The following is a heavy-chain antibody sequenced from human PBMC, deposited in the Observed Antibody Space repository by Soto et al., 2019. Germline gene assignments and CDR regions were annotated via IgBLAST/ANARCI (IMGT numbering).Heavy chain of an antibody. D-gene: IGHD2-15*01. Sequence: ASVNVSCKASGYTFTGYYMHWVRQAPGQGHEWMGCINPNSGGTNYAQTIQGRVTMTSDTSISTANTALSSLRSDDTAVYYCARDTIEAARGYYYGMDVWGQGTTVTVSS. CDR3: ARDTIEAARGYYYGMDV. V-gene: IGHV1-2*02. J-gene: IGHJ6*02. CDR1: GYTFTGYY. CDR2: INPNSGGT.